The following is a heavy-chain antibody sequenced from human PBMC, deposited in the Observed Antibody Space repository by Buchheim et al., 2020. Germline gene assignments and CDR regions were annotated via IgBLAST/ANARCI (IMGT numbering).Heavy chain of an antibody. CDR2: GIPVFRRA. J-gene: IGHJ4*02. CDR3: ARDPTQYDILTGYFDS. Sequence: QVHLVQSGAEVKKPGSSVRVSCKASGGPFSNFVVHWVRQAPGQGLEWMGGGIPVFRRADYAQKFQGRVPITADESTSTSYMELSSLTSEDTAVYYWARDPTQYDILTGYFDSWGQGTL. CDR1: GGPFSNFV. V-gene: IGHV1-69*12. D-gene: IGHD3-9*01.